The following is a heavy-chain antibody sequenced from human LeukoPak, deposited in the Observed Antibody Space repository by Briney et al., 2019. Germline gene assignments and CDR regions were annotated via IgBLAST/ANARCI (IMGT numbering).Heavy chain of an antibody. D-gene: IGHD3-10*01. CDR2: ISYDGSNK. V-gene: IGHV3-30*18. Sequence: GGSLRLSCAASGFTFSSYGMHWVRQAPGKGLEWVAVISYDGSNKYYADSVEGRFTISRDNSKNTLYLQMNSLRAEDTAVYYCAKPFYGSGSYYKHYYYGMDVWGKGTTVTVSS. CDR3: AKPFYGSGSYYKHYYYGMDV. CDR1: GFTFSSYG. J-gene: IGHJ6*04.